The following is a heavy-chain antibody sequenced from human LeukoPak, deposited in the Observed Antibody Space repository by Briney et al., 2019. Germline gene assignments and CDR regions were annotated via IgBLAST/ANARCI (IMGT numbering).Heavy chain of an antibody. CDR1: GYTFTSYD. CDR2: MNPNSGNT. D-gene: IGHD3-3*01. CDR3: ARDYDFWSGYSYYYYYYMDV. Sequence: VASVKVSCKASGYTFTSYDINWVRQATGQGLEWMGWMNPNSGNTGYAQKLQGRVTMTTDTSTSTAYMELRSLRSDDTAVYYCARDYDFWSGYSYYYYYYMDVWGKGTTVTVSS. J-gene: IGHJ6*03. V-gene: IGHV1-8*01.